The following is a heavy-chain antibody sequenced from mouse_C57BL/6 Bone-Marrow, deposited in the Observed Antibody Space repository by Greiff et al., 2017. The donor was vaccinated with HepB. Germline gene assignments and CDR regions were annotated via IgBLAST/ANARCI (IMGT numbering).Heavy chain of an antibody. CDR3: TRAYYYGSSYVASYWYFDV. V-gene: IGHV5-9-1*02. CDR2: ISSGGDYI. Sequence: EVQGVESGEGLVKPGGSLKLSCAASGFTFSSYAMSWVRQTPEKRLEWVAYISSGGDYIYYADTVKGRFTISRDNARNTLYLQMSSLKSEDTAMYYCTRAYYYGSSYVASYWYFDVWGTGTTVTVSS. CDR1: GFTFSSYA. J-gene: IGHJ1*03. D-gene: IGHD1-1*01.